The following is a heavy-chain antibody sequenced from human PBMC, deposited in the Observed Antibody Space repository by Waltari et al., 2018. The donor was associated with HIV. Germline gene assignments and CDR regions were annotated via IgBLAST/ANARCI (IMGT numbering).Heavy chain of an antibody. CDR1: GGSIISNVYY. Sequence: QLQLQESGPGLVKPSETLSLTCTVSGGSIISNVYYWGWIRKPPGKGLEWIGSVYYRGSTYYNPSLTSRVPISLDTSKNQFYLRLGSVTAADTAVYYCAPRDYGDYQFDYWGRGTLVTVSA. CDR3: APRDYGDYQFDY. CDR2: VYYRGST. J-gene: IGHJ4*02. V-gene: IGHV4-39*01. D-gene: IGHD4-17*01.